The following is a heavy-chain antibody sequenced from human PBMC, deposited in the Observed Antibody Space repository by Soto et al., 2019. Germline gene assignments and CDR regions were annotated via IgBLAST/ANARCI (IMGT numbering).Heavy chain of an antibody. V-gene: IGHV5-51*01. CDR1: GYSFSTYW. CDR3: ARQAAARAYGMDV. Sequence: DVQLEQSGAEVKKPGESLKISCKASGYSFSTYWNVWVRQMPGKGLEWMGIIYPGDSETRYSPSFQGQVTFSADESISTAYLQWSSLKASDSAMYYCARQAAARAYGMDVWGQGTTVTVSS. D-gene: IGHD2-15*01. J-gene: IGHJ6*02. CDR2: IYPGDSET.